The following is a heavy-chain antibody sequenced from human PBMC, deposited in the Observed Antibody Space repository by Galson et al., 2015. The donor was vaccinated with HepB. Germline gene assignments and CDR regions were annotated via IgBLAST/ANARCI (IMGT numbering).Heavy chain of an antibody. Sequence: SVKVSCKVSGYTLTELSMHWVRQAPGKGLEWMGGFDPEDGETIYAQKFQGRVTMTEDTSTDTAYMELSSLRSEDTAVYYCATDRSGARRASRCWYFDLWGRGTLVTVSS. J-gene: IGHJ2*01. CDR1: GYTLTELS. V-gene: IGHV1-24*01. CDR3: ATDRSGARRASRCWYFDL. CDR2: FDPEDGET. D-gene: IGHD3-3*01.